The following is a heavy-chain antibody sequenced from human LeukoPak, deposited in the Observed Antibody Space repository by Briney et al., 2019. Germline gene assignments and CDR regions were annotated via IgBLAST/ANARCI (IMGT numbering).Heavy chain of an antibody. CDR1: GFTFSNYG. D-gene: IGHD2-2*01. CDR3: AKDLGYCSTTSCAVAFDI. J-gene: IGHJ3*02. CDR2: IRYDGSPK. V-gene: IGHV3-30*02. Sequence: GGSLRLSYTTSGFTFSNYGMHWVRQAPGKGLEWVAFIRYDGSPKYYADSVKGRFTISRDNSKNTLYLQMNSLRAEDTAIYYCAKDLGYCSTTSCAVAFDIWGQGTMVTVSS.